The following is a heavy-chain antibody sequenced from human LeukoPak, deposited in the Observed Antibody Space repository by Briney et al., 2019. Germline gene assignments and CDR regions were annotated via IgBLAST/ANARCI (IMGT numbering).Heavy chain of an antibody. V-gene: IGHV3-20*01. CDR3: ARDRGDYSNYRGFDY. Sequence: GGSLRLSCAASGFTFDDYGMSWVRQAPGKGLEWVSGINWNGGSTGYADSVKGRFTISRDNAKNSLYLQMNSLGAEDTALYHCARDRGDYSNYRGFDYWGQGTLVTVSS. CDR2: INWNGGST. CDR1: GFTFDDYG. J-gene: IGHJ4*02. D-gene: IGHD4-11*01.